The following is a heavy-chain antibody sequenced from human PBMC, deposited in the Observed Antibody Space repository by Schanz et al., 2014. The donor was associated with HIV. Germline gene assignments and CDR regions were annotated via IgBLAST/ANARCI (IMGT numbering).Heavy chain of an antibody. J-gene: IGHJ6*02. D-gene: IGHD4-4*01. CDR1: GFTFSACG. V-gene: IGHV3-30*03. CDR3: ARETVNYYYGMDV. Sequence: QVQLVESGGGVVQPGRSLRLSCATSGFTFSACGMHWVRQAPGKGLEWVAVISFDGSNKYYADSVKGRFTISRDNAKNSLYLQMKSLRAEDTAVYYCARETVNYYYGMDVWGQGTTVTVSS. CDR2: ISFDGSNK.